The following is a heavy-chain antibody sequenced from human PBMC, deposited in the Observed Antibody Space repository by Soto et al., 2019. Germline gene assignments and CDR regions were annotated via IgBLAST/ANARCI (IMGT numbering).Heavy chain of an antibody. D-gene: IGHD6-6*01. V-gene: IGHV1-46*01. CDR3: ARETGYSSSKHFDY. CDR2: INPRGGST. J-gene: IGHJ4*02. CDR1: GYSFTSYY. Sequence: QVQLVQSGAEVNKPGASVKVSCKASGYSFTSYYIHWVRQAPGQGLEWMGVINPRGGSTSYAQKFQGRVTMTWRASTSTVYMELSSLQSEDTAVYYCARETGYSSSKHFDYWGQGTLVTVSS.